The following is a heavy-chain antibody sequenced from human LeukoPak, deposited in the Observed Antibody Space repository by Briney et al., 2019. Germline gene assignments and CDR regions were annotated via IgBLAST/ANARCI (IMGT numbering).Heavy chain of an antibody. CDR2: IYTSGST. J-gene: IGHJ6*02. D-gene: IGHD6-19*01. CDR3: ARASSGRVYYYYGMDV. CDR1: GGSISSYY. V-gene: IGHV4-4*07. Sequence: PSETLSLTCTVSGGSISSYYWSWIRQPAGKGLEWIGRIYTSGSTNYNPSLKSRVTMSVDTSKNQFSLKLSSVTAADTAVYYCARASSGRVYYYYGMDVWGQGTTVTVSS.